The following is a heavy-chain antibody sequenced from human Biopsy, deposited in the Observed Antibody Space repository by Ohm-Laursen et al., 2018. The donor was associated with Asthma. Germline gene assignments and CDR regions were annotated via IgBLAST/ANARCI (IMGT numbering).Heavy chain of an antibody. D-gene: IGHD3-10*01. V-gene: IGHV3-9*01. CDR3: ARDMGAGPNQPPSGSGSSHLYGMDV. CDR1: GFSFDDYA. J-gene: IGHJ6*02. Sequence: SLRLSCVASGFSFDDYAMFWVQQAPGKGLEWVSGISWNSGTIGYADSVKGRFTISRDNAKNSLYLQMNSLGPEDTAVYYCARDMGAGPNQPPSGSGSSHLYGMDVWGQGTTVTVSS. CDR2: ISWNSGTI.